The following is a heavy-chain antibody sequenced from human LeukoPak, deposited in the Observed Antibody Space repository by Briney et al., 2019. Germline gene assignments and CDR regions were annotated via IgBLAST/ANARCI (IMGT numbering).Heavy chain of an antibody. V-gene: IGHV1-18*01. J-gene: IGHJ4*02. CDR1: GYTFTSYG. CDR2: ISAYNGNT. D-gene: IGHD3-10*01. Sequence: GASVKVSCKASGYTFTSYGISWVRQAPGQGLEWMGWISAYNGNTNYAQKLQGRVTMTTDTSTSTAYMELRSLRSDDTAVYYCARAPGVLLWFGELPPTDYWGQRTLATVSS. CDR3: ARAPGVLLWFGELPPTDY.